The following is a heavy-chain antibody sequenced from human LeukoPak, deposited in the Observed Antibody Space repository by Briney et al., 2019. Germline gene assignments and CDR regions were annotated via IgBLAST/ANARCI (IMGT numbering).Heavy chain of an antibody. CDR1: GFTFSSYW. Sequence: GGSLRLSCAASGFTFSSYWMSWVRQAPGKGLEWVGFIRSKAYGGTTEYAASVKGRFTISRDDSKSIAYLQMNSLKAEDTAVYYCTRVGSSAAAPFDYWGQGTLVTVSS. D-gene: IGHD6-13*01. CDR2: IRSKAYGGTT. CDR3: TRVGSSAAAPFDY. J-gene: IGHJ4*02. V-gene: IGHV3-49*04.